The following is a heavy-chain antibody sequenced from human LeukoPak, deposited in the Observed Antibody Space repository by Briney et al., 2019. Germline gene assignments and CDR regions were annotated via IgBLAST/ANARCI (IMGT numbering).Heavy chain of an antibody. CDR3: ARGRDYDSSGYYYPYYFDY. V-gene: IGHV4-38-2*02. CDR1: DYSISSGYGYY. CDR2: IYHSGIT. J-gene: IGHJ4*02. D-gene: IGHD3-22*01. Sequence: SETLSLACTVSDYSISSGYGYYWGWIRQPPGKGLEWIGNIYHSGITYYNHFNSSLKSRVTMPVDTSKNQFSLKLSPVTAADTAVYYCARGRDYDSSGYYYPYYFDYWGQGTLVTVSS.